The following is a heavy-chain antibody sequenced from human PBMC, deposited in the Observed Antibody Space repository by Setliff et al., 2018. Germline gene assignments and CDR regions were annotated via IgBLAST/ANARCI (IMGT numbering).Heavy chain of an antibody. Sequence: GGSLRLSCTASGFTFGDYAMSWVRQAPGKGLEWVGFIRSKAYGGTTEYAASVKGRYTISRDDSKSIAYLQMNSLKTEDTAVYYCTREGITFGGVIVIRSYYYYGMDVWGQGTTVTVSS. V-gene: IGHV3-49*04. J-gene: IGHJ6*02. CDR3: TREGITFGGVIVIRSYYYYGMDV. D-gene: IGHD3-16*02. CDR2: IRSKAYGGTT. CDR1: GFTFGDYA.